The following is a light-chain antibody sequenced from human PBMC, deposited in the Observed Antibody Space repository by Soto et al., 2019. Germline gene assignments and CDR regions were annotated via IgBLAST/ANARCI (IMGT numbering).Light chain of an antibody. V-gene: IGKV2-28*01. J-gene: IGKJ4*01. CDR1: RTLLHDRGKDY. CDR3: MQALQTSPT. CDR2: LGS. Sequence: DIVRTQCPVSLPVTPGGPVSIPCTASRTLLHDRGKDYLDRYRQKPGQSPQLLIYLGSNRASGDPDWLSGSGAGTEFTLRLSSLEAEDVGVYSCMQALQTSPTLGGGTQVES.